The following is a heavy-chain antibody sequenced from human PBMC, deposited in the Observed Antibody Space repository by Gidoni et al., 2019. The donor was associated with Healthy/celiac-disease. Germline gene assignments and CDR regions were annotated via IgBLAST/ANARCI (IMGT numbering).Heavy chain of an antibody. Sequence: QVQLVQSGAEVKKPGASVKVSCKASGYPFTSYDINWVRQDAGQGLEWMGWMNPNGGNTGYAQEFQGRVTMTRNTSISTAYMELSSLRSEDTAVYYCARSGSSGWYGFGYWRQGTLVTVSS. J-gene: IGHJ4*02. CDR3: ARSGSSGWYGFGY. V-gene: IGHV1-8*01. CDR1: GYPFTSYD. CDR2: MNPNGGNT. D-gene: IGHD6-19*01.